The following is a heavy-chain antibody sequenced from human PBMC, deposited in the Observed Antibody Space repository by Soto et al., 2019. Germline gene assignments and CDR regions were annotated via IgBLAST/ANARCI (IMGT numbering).Heavy chain of an antibody. CDR3: ATMVRGVINPFDY. D-gene: IGHD3-10*01. CDR1: GGSFSGYY. J-gene: IGHJ4*02. V-gene: IGHV4-34*01. CDR2: INHSGST. Sequence: SETLSLTCAVYGGSFSGYYWSWIRQPPGKGLEWIGEINHSGSTNYNPSLKSRVTISVDTSKNQFSLKLSSVTAADTAVYYCATMVRGVINPFDYWGQGTLVTVSS.